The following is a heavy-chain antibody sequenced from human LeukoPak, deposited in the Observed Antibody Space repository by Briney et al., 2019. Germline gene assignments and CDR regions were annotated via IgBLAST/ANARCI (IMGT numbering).Heavy chain of an antibody. Sequence: ASVKVSCKASGYTFTSYYMHWVRQAPGQGLEWMGIINPSGGSTSYAQKFQGRVTMTTDTSTSTAYMELRSLRSDDTAVYYCARYDLGNDAFDIWGQGTMVTVSS. CDR3: ARYDLGNDAFDI. D-gene: IGHD3/OR15-3a*01. CDR2: INPSGGST. V-gene: IGHV1-46*01. J-gene: IGHJ3*02. CDR1: GYTFTSYY.